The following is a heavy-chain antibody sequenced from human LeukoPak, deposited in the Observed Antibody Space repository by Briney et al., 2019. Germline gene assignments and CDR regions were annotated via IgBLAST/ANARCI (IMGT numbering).Heavy chain of an antibody. J-gene: IGHJ4*02. D-gene: IGHD3-3*01. CDR2: IYHRDNT. Sequence: SSQTLSLTCTVSGASINYNYWSWVRQPPGKGLEWIGYIYHRDNTNYNPSLESRVTISLDTSRSQFSLKLRSVTAADTAVYYCAGTHYDFRSAYLDSWGQGTLVTVSS. V-gene: IGHV4-59*01. CDR3: AGTHYDFRSAYLDS. CDR1: GASINYNY.